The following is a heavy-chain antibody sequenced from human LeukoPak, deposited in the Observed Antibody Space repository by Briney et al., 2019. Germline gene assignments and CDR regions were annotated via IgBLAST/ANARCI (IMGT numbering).Heavy chain of an antibody. J-gene: IGHJ4*02. CDR3: ARAVGGAVGY. D-gene: IGHD1-26*01. CDR1: GGSISTYY. V-gene: IGHV4-59*01. CDR2: IYYSGST. Sequence: SETLSLTCTVSGGSISTYYWSWIRQPPGKGPEWIGYIYYSGSTNYNPSLKSRVTISVDTSKNQFSLKLSSVTAADTAVYYCARAVGGAVGYWGQGTLVTASS.